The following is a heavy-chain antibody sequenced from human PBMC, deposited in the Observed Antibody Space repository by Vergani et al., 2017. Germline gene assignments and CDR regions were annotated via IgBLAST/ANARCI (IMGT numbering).Heavy chain of an antibody. J-gene: IGHJ4*02. CDR2: ISSSSSYI. D-gene: IGHD6-6*01. CDR1: GFTFSSYS. Sequence: VQLVESWGGLVKPGGSLRLSCAASGFTFSSYSMNWVRQAPGKGLEWVSSISSSSSYIYYADSVKGRFTISRDNAKNSLYLQMNSLRAEDTAVYYCARVRIAARHYFDYWGQGTLVTVSS. V-gene: IGHV3-21*01. CDR3: ARVRIAARHYFDY.